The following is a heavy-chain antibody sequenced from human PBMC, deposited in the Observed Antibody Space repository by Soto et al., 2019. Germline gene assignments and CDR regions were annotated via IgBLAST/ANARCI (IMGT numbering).Heavy chain of an antibody. CDR3: ARLPRTATLVSGYASRYFDL. V-gene: IGHV4-31*03. D-gene: IGHD5-12*01. CDR1: GGSISSGDYY. J-gene: IGHJ2*01. CDR2: IYNSGST. Sequence: QVQLQESGPGLVKPSQTLSLTCTVSGGSISSGDYYWSWVRQHPGKGLEWIGYIYNSGSTYYNPSLESRVSISEYSSKSKFSLRLSSVPAADTAVYYCARLPRTATLVSGYASRYFDLWGRGSLVTVSS.